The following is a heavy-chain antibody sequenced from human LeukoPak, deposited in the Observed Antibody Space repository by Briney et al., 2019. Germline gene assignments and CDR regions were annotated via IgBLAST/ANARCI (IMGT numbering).Heavy chain of an antibody. Sequence: GRSLRLSCAASGFTFSSYAMHWVRQAPGKGLEWVAVISYDGSNKYYADSVKGRFTISRDNSKNTLYLQMNSLRAEDTAVYYCARDLKFVHCSSTSCLELYYYGMDVWGQGTTVTVSS. CDR2: ISYDGSNK. J-gene: IGHJ6*02. CDR3: ARDLKFVHCSSTSCLELYYYGMDV. CDR1: GFTFSSYA. D-gene: IGHD2-2*01. V-gene: IGHV3-30*04.